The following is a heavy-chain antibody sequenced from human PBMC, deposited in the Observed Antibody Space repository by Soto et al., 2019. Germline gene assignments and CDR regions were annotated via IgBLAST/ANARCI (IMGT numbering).Heavy chain of an antibody. D-gene: IGHD6-19*01. CDR2: ISSSSSYI. J-gene: IGHJ4*02. CDR1: GFTFSSYS. CDR3: ARERYSSGWRHFDY. Sequence: PGGSLRLSCAASGFTFSSYSMNWVRQAPGKGLEWVSSISSSSSYIYYADSVKGRFTISRDNAKNSLYLQMNSLRAEDTAVYYCARERYSSGWRHFDYWGQGTLVPVSS. V-gene: IGHV3-21*01.